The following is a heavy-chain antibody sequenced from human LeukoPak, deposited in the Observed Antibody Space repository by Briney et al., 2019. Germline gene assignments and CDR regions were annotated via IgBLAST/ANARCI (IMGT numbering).Heavy chain of an antibody. CDR1: GGSISSRGDC. J-gene: IGHJ3*02. CDR3: ARSCRILDIVATIRARLGGNGFDI. Sequence: SETLSLTCTVSGGSISSRGDCWGWIRQTPGKGLEWIGSIYYTGSTYYNPSLKSRVTIAVETSKNQFSLKLSSVTAADKAVYYCARSCRILDIVATIRARLGGNGFDIWGQGTMVTVSS. D-gene: IGHD5-12*01. V-gene: IGHV4-39*07. CDR2: IYYTGST.